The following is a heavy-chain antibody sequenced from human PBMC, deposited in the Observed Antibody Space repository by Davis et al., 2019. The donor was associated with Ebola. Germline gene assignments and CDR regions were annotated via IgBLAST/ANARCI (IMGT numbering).Heavy chain of an antibody. CDR1: GFTFSSYS. Sequence: GESLKISCAASGFTFSSYSMNWIRQAPGKGLEWVSYISSSGSTIYYADSVKGRFTISRDNAKNSLYLQMNSLRAEDTAVYYCASRNYYDSSGPILDYWGQGTLVTVSS. J-gene: IGHJ4*02. D-gene: IGHD3-22*01. V-gene: IGHV3-48*04. CDR2: ISSSGSTI. CDR3: ASRNYYDSSGPILDY.